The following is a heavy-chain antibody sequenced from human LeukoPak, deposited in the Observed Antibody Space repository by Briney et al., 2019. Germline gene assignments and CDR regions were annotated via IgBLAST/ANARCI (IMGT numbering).Heavy chain of an antibody. CDR2: ISGSGGGT. D-gene: IGHD1-26*01. J-gene: IGHJ4*02. CDR3: AKDLGRYRNNYFDY. CDR1: GFTFSSYA. V-gene: IGHV3-23*01. Sequence: GGSLRLSCAASGFTFSSYAMNWVRQAPGKGLEWVSGISGSGGGTYYADSVKGRFTISRDDSKNTLYLQMNSLRAEDTAVYYCAKDLGRYRNNYFDYWGQGTLVTVSS.